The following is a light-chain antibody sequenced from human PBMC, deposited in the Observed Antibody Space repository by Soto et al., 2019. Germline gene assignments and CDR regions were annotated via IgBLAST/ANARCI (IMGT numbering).Light chain of an antibody. CDR3: QSYDSSLSGPV. Sequence: QSVLTQPPSVSGAPGQRVTISCTGSSSNIRAGYDVHWYQQLPGTAPKLLIYGNSNRPSGVPDRFSGSKSGTSASLAITGLQAEDEADYYCQSYDSSLSGPVFGGGTKVTVL. CDR2: GNS. V-gene: IGLV1-40*01. J-gene: IGLJ2*01. CDR1: SSNIRAGYD.